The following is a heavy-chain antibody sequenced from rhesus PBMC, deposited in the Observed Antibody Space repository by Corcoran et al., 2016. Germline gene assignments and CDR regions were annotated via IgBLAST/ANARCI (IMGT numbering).Heavy chain of an antibody. Sequence: QVQLQESGPGLVKPLETLSLTCAVAGGSISSNYWSWIRQAPGKGLEWIGDIYGSGHTNHYIPSRKSRVTLSVDTAKNQLYLKLSSVTAAYTAVYYCARHSDSVVILTTPPLNFDYWGQGVLVTVSS. CDR3: ARHSDSVVILTTPPLNFDY. V-gene: IGHV4S11*01. CDR2: IYGSGHTN. D-gene: IGHD2-15*01. J-gene: IGHJ4*01. CDR1: GGSISSNY.